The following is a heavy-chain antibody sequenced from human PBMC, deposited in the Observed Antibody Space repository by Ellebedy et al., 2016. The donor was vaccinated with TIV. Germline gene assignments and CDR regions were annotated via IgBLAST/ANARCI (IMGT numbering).Heavy chain of an antibody. V-gene: IGHV3-23*01. CDR3: AKGYCSTGICYTDY. D-gene: IGHD2-8*01. Sequence: GESLKISCAASGFTFSNYAMSWVRQAPGKGLEWVSAISGSATITFYPDSVRGRFTISRDNSKNTLFLQMSSLRAEDTAMYYCAKGYCSTGICYTDYWGQGTLVTVSS. J-gene: IGHJ4*02. CDR1: GFTFSNYA. CDR2: ISGSATIT.